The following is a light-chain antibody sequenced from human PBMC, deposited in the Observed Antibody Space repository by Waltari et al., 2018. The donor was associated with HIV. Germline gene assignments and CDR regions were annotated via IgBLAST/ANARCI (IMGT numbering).Light chain of an antibody. CDR1: QTVSVSY. Sequence: EIVLTQSPGTLSLSPGERATLSCRASQTVSVSYLAWYQHKPGQAPMLLIYGASSRATGVPDRFSGSGSGTDFTLTISGLEAEDFGMYDCQQYGSALYTFGEGTNLESK. CDR3: QQYGSALYT. J-gene: IGKJ2*01. CDR2: GAS. V-gene: IGKV3-20*01.